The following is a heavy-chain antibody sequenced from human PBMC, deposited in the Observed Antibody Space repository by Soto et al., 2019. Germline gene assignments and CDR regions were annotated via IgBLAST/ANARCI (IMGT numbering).Heavy chain of an antibody. D-gene: IGHD1-7*01. CDR2: SRDKGNSYST. CDR3: ARSIPGTTSFDS. CDR1: GFTFSDYY. V-gene: IGHV3-72*01. J-gene: IGHJ4*02. Sequence: LVESGGGLVQPGGSLRLSCAGSGFTFSDYYIDWVRQAPGKGLEWVGRSRDKGNSYSTDYAASVKGRFTVSRDTSKNSLYLQMNSLKADDTALYYCARSIPGTTSFDSWGQGTLVTVSS.